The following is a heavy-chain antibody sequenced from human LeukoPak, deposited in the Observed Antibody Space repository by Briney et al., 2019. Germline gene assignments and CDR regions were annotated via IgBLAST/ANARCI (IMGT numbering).Heavy chain of an antibody. V-gene: IGHV5-51*01. CDR1: GYSFTSYW. D-gene: IGHD2-2*01. J-gene: IGHJ3*02. CDR2: IYPGDSDT. Sequence: PGESLKISCKGSGYSFTSYWIGWVRQMPGKGLEWMGIIYPGDSDTRYSPSFQGQVTISADKSISTAYLQWSSLKASDTAMYYCARLQYCSSTSCYWNDAFDIWGQGTMVTVSS. CDR3: ARLQYCSSTSCYWNDAFDI.